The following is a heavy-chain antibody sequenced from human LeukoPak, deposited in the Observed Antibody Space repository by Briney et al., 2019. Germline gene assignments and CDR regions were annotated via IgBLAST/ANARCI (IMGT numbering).Heavy chain of an antibody. CDR2: ISGSGGTT. Sequence: GGSLRLSCTASGFTFCSYGMNWVRQAPGKGLEWVSVISGSGGTTYYADSVKGRFTISRDNSKNTLYLQMNSLRAEDTAVYYCAKDVYSSTGLFDYWGQGTLVTVSS. J-gene: IGHJ4*02. V-gene: IGHV3-23*01. CDR1: GFTFCSYG. D-gene: IGHD6-13*01. CDR3: AKDVYSSTGLFDY.